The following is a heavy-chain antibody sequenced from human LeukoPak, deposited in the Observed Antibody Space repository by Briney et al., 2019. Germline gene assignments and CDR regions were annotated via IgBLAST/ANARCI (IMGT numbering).Heavy chain of an antibody. CDR3: AKDLGTVVTPS. CDR1: GFTSSSYW. Sequence: GGSLRLSCAASGFTSSSYWMHWVRQVPGKGLVWVSRISGDGTARNYADSVKGRFTISRDNSKNTLYLQMNSLRAEDTAVYYCAKDLGTVVTPSWGQGTLVTVSS. V-gene: IGHV3-74*01. J-gene: IGHJ4*02. CDR2: ISGDGTAR. D-gene: IGHD4-23*01.